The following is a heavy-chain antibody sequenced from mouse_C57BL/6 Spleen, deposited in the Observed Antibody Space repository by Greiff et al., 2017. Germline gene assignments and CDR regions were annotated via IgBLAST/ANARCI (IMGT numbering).Heavy chain of an antibody. Sequence: EVKLVESGGDLVKPGGSLKLSCAASGFTFRSYGMSWVRQTPDKRLEWVATISSGGSYTYYPDSVKGRFTISRDNAKNTLYLQMSSLKSEDTAMYYCARQYYGSSYYAMDYWGQGTSVTVSS. V-gene: IGHV5-6*02. CDR3: ARQYYGSSYYAMDY. CDR2: ISSGGSYT. J-gene: IGHJ4*01. D-gene: IGHD1-1*01. CDR1: GFTFRSYG.